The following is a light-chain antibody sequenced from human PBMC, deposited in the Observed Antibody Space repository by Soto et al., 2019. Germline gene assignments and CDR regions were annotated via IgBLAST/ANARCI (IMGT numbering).Light chain of an antibody. V-gene: IGLV2-14*01. CDR3: SSYTSSSTLKV. CDR2: DVS. J-gene: IGLJ1*01. CDR1: SNDVGGYNY. Sequence: QSALTQPASVSGSPGQSITISCTGTSNDVGGYNYVSWYQQHPGKAPKLMIYDVSNRPSGVSNRFSGSKSGNTASLTISGLQAEDEADYYCSSYTSSSTLKVFGTGTKLTVL.